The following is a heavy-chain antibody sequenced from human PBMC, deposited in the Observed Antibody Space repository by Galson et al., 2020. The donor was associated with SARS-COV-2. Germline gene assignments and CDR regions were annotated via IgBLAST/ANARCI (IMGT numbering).Heavy chain of an antibody. CDR1: GFTFTSSA. D-gene: IGHD1-1*01. Sequence: KISCKTFGFTFTSSAVQWVRQARGQRLEWIGWIVVGSGKTNYAQKFQERVTITRDMSTSTAYMQLSSLRFEDTAVYYCARDHWTGTHDDAFDIWGQGTMFTVSS. CDR2: IVVGSGKT. V-gene: IGHV1-58*01. J-gene: IGHJ3*02. CDR3: ARDHWTGTHDDAFDI.